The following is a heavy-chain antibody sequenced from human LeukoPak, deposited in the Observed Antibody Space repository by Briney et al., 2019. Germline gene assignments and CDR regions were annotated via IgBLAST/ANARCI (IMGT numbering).Heavy chain of an antibody. CDR1: GLTFSNYA. D-gene: IGHD6-19*01. J-gene: IGHJ4*02. V-gene: IGHV3-23*01. CDR2: ISGSGGNS. CDR3: AKGFSSGWTSYFDY. Sequence: GGSLRLSCAASGLTFSNYAMSWVRQAPGTGLEWVSVISGSGGNSFYADSVKGRFTISRDNSKNTLYVQMNSLRAEDTAVYYCAKGFSSGWTSYFDYWGQGTLVTVSS.